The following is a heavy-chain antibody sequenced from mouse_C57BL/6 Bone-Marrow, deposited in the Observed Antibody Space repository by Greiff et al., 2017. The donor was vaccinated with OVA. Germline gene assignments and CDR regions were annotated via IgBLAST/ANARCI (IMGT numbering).Heavy chain of an antibody. CDR1: GYTFTSYW. D-gene: IGHD1-1*01. V-gene: IGHV1-52*01. Sequence: QVQLQQPGAELVRPGSSVKLSCKASGYTFTSYWMHWVKQRPIQGLEWIGNIDPSDSETHYNQKFKDKATLTVDKSSSTAYMQLSSLTSEDSAVYYCARYPHYYGSSYGYFDVWGTGTTVTVSS. J-gene: IGHJ1*03. CDR2: IDPSDSET. CDR3: ARYPHYYGSSYGYFDV.